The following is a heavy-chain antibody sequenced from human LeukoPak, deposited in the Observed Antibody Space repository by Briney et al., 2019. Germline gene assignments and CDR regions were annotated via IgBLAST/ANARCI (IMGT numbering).Heavy chain of an antibody. D-gene: IGHD3-22*01. CDR2: ISGGGSTI. CDR1: GFTLSAYS. J-gene: IGHJ4*02. CDR3: ARARRGYYYDSSGYLY. V-gene: IGHV3-48*04. Sequence: GGSLRLSCAASGFTLSAYSMNWVRQAPGKGLEWVSYISGGGSTIYYADSVKGRFTISRDNAKNSLHLQMNSLRADDTAVYYCARARRGYYYDSSGYLYWGQGTLVTVSS.